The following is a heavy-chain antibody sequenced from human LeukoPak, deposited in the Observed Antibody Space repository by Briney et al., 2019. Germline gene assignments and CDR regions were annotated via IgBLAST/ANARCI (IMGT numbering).Heavy chain of an antibody. Sequence: ASVKVSCKASGYAFTRYGISWVRQAPGQELEWMGWISAYNGNTNYAQKLQGRVTMTTDTSTSTAYMELRSLRSDDTAVYYCARDWYYYDSYGDYVFDYWGQGTLVTVSS. CDR1: GYAFTRYG. D-gene: IGHD3-22*01. V-gene: IGHV1-18*01. J-gene: IGHJ4*02. CDR2: ISAYNGNT. CDR3: ARDWYYYDSYGDYVFDY.